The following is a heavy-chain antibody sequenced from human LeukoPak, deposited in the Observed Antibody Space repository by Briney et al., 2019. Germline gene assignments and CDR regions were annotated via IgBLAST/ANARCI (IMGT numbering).Heavy chain of an antibody. CDR1: GFTFSSYA. CDR3: ARDLRRRCLDY. Sequence: PGGSLRLSCAASGFTFSSYAMHWVRQAPGKGVEWVAVISYDGSNKYYADSVKGRFTISRDNSKNTLYLQMNSLRAEDTAVYYCARDLRRRCLDYWGQGTLVTVSS. J-gene: IGHJ4*02. D-gene: IGHD2-8*01. V-gene: IGHV3-30-3*01. CDR2: ISYDGSNK.